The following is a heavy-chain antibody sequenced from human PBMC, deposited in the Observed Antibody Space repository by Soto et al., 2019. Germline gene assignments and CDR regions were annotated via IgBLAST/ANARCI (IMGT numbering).Heavy chain of an antibody. CDR3: ATRNSF. D-gene: IGHD1-7*01. CDR2: ITPYNSNT. V-gene: IGHV1-18*01. J-gene: IGHJ4*02. Sequence: ASVKFSCKASGYTFTSYGISWVRQAPGQGLEWMGWITPYNSNTNYAQKLQGRVTMTTDTSTSTAYMELRSLRSDDTAVYYCATRNSFWGQGTLVTVSS. CDR1: GYTFTSYG.